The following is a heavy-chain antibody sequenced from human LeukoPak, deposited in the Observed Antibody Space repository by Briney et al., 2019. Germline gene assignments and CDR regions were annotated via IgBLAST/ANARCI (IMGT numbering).Heavy chain of an antibody. J-gene: IGHJ4*02. V-gene: IGHV3-7*01. CDR2: IKGDGSDK. CDR1: GFTFSSSW. Sequence: GGSLRLSCAASGFTFSSSWMTWVRQAPGKGLEWLANIKGDGSDKYYVDSVKGRFTISRDNAKNSLYLQMNSLRAEDTAVYYCARALRPPDYWGQGTLVTVSS. CDR3: ARALRPPDY. D-gene: IGHD3-16*01.